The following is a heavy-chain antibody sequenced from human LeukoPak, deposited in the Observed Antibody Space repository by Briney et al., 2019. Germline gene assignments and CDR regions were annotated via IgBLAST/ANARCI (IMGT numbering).Heavy chain of an antibody. V-gene: IGHV3-23*01. D-gene: IGHD6-19*01. Sequence: GGSLRLSCADSGFTFSSYAMSWVRQAPGKGLEWVSAISGSGDSTYYADSVKGRFTISRDNSKNTMYLQMNSLRAEDTAVHYCAKVSQWLQNLDYWGQGTLVTVSS. J-gene: IGHJ4*02. CDR2: ISGSGDST. CDR1: GFTFSSYA. CDR3: AKVSQWLQNLDY.